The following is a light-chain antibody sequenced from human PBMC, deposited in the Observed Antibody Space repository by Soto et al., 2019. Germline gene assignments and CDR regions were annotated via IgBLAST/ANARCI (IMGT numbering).Light chain of an antibody. CDR1: GSDVGGYNF. V-gene: IGLV2-14*01. CDR2: EVS. J-gene: IGLJ1*01. CDR3: GSYTTIKNFV. Sequence: QSVLTQPASVSGSPGQSITISCTGTGSDVGGYNFVSWYQQHPGNAPKLMIYEVSNRPSGVSYRFSGSKSGNTASLTISGPQAEDEADYYCGSYTTIKNFVFGTGTKVTVL.